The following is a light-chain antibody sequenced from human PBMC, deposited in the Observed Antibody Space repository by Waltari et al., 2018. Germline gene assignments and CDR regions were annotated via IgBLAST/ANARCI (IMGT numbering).Light chain of an antibody. CDR2: KTS. Sequence: IQITHSPSTLSASVANLITMSRRASHSGSRWLSWYQQKPGKAPKLLIYKTSTLESEVPSRFSGSGSGKEFTLTISSLQPDDFATYYCQHYSTYTWTFGQGTKLEIK. CDR1: HSGSRW. J-gene: IGKJ1*01. CDR3: QHYSTYTWT. V-gene: IGKV1-5*03.